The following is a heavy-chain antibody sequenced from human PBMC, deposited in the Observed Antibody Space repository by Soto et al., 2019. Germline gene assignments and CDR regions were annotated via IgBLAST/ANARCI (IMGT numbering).Heavy chain of an antibody. CDR1: GGTFSSYA. CDR2: IIPIFGTA. J-gene: IGHJ5*02. D-gene: IGHD2-2*03. Sequence: SVKVSCKASGGTFSSYAISWVRQAPGQGLEWMGGIIPIFGTANYAQKFQGRVTITADESTSTAYMELSRLTSDDTAIYYCAREAYSSSFGYVTNPNWFDPWGQGTLVTVSS. CDR3: AREAYSSSFGYVTNPNWFDP. V-gene: IGHV1-69*13.